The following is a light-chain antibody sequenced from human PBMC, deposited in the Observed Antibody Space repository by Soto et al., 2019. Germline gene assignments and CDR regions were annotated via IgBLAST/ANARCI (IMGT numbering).Light chain of an antibody. V-gene: IGKV1-5*03. J-gene: IGKJ1*01. CDR1: QSISSW. CDR2: KAS. CDR3: QQYSSFWT. Sequence: DIQMTQSPSTLPASVGDRVTITCRASQSISSWVAWYQQKPGKVPKLLIYKASSLESGVPSRFSGSGSGTEFTLTISSLPPDDFPTYYCQQYSSFWTFGQGTKVDIK.